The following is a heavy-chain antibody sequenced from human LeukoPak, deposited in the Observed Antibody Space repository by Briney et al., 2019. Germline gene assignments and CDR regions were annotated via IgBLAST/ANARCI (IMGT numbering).Heavy chain of an antibody. V-gene: IGHV1-69*05. J-gene: IGHJ6*03. CDR2: IIPIFGTA. CDR3: ARTPGYCSSTSCYSYYYCYTDV. Sequence: RASVKVSCKASGGTFSSSAISWVRQAPGQGLEWMGGIIPIFGTANYAQKFQGRVTITTDESTSTAYMELGSLRSEDTAVYYCARTPGYCSSTSCYSYYYCYTDVWGKGTTVTVSS. D-gene: IGHD2-2*02. CDR1: GGTFSSSA.